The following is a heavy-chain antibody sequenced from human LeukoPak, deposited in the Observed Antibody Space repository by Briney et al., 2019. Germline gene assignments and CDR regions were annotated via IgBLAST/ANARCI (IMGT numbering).Heavy chain of an antibody. D-gene: IGHD4-11*01. CDR1: GFTFSSYA. Sequence: PGGSLRLSCAASGFTFSSYAMSWVRQAPGKGLEWVSAFSGSGDSTYYADSVKGRFTISRDNSKNTLYLQMNSPRAEDTAVYYCAKDLLDSGMTTKHPFDYWGQGTLVTVSS. CDR3: AKDLLDSGMTTKHPFDY. J-gene: IGHJ4*02. CDR2: FSGSGDST. V-gene: IGHV3-23*01.